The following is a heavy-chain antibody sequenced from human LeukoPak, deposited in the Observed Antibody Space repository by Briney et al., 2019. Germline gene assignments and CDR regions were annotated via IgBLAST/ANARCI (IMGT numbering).Heavy chain of an antibody. Sequence: GGSLRLSCAASGFTFSNCDMHWVRQAPGKGLEWVAVISYDGSNKYYADSVKGRFTISRDNSKNTLYLQMNSLRAEDTAVFYCARDLLNCGGDCNWYAFDIWGQGTMVTVSS. J-gene: IGHJ3*02. CDR2: ISYDGSNK. CDR3: ARDLLNCGGDCNWYAFDI. D-gene: IGHD2-21*02. V-gene: IGHV3-30*03. CDR1: GFTFSNCD.